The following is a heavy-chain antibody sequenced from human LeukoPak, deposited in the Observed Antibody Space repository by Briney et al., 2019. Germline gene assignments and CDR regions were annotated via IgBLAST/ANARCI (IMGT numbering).Heavy chain of an antibody. Sequence: SETLSLTRAVYGGSFSGYYWSWIRQPPGKGLEWIGEINHSGSTNYNPSLKSRVTISVDTSKNQFSLKLSSVTAADTAVYYCARGQIYYGSGNYLPYYYYYYLDVWGKGTTVTVSS. D-gene: IGHD3-10*01. CDR1: GGSFSGYY. CDR3: ARGQIYYGSGNYLPYYYYYYLDV. CDR2: INHSGST. V-gene: IGHV4-34*01. J-gene: IGHJ6*03.